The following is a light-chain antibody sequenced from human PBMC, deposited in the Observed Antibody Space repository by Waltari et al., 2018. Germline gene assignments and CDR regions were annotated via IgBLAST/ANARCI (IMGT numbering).Light chain of an antibody. J-gene: IGKJ1*01. CDR2: GAS. Sequence: EIVMTQSLATVSVFQGERATLSCRASQSIRSNLAWYQHKPGQAPRLLIYGASTRATGIPARFSGSGSGTEFTLTISSLQSEDFAVYFCQQYDNWLGTFGQGTKVEIK. CDR1: QSIRSN. V-gene: IGKV3-15*01. CDR3: QQYDNWLGT.